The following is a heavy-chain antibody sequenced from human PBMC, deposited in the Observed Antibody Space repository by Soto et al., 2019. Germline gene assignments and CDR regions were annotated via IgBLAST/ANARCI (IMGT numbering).Heavy chain of an antibody. CDR1: GGSISSSNW. J-gene: IGHJ6*02. CDR2: IYHSGST. V-gene: IGHV4-4*02. CDR3: ARDLGGYCSSTSCPVYYYYGMDV. Sequence: PSETLSLTCAVSGGSISSSNWWSWVRQPPGKGLEWIGEIYHSGSTNYNPSLKSRVTISVDKSKNQFSLKLSSATAADTAVYYCARDLGGYCSSTSCPVYYYYGMDVWGQGTTVTVSS. D-gene: IGHD2-2*01.